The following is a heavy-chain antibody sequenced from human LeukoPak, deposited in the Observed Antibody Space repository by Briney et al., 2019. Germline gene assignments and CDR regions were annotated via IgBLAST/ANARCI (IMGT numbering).Heavy chain of an antibody. CDR3: ARWDSSAYYGFDY. J-gene: IGHJ4*02. CDR2: IYHSGST. D-gene: IGHD3-22*01. V-gene: IGHV4-38-2*02. Sequence: SETLSLTCTVSGYSISSGYYWGWLRQPPGRGLEWIGTIYHSGSTYYNPSLKSRVTISVDTSKNQFSLKLSSVTAADTAVYCARWDSSAYYGFDYWGQGTLVTVSS. CDR1: GYSISSGYY.